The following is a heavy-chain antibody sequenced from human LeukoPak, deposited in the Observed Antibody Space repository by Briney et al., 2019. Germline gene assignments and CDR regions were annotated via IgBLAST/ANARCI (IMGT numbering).Heavy chain of an antibody. J-gene: IGHJ4*02. D-gene: IGHD5-18*01. Sequence: GGSLRLSCAASGFTVSNTYMSWVRQAPGKGLEWVSIIYSGGGTRYADSVKGRFTISRDNAKNSLYLQMNSLRAEDTAVYYCAREESGYSYGSPGGNYWGQGTLVTVSS. V-gene: IGHV3-53*01. CDR3: AREESGYSYGSPGGNY. CDR2: IYSGGGT. CDR1: GFTVSNTY.